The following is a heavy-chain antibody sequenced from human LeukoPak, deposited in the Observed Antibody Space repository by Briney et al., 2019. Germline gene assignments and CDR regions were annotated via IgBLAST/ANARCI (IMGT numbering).Heavy chain of an antibody. Sequence: ASVKVSCKASGYTFTSYDINWVRQATGQGLEWMGRMNPNSGSTGYAQKFQGRVTMTRNTSISTAYMELSSLRSEDTAVYYCARGGGVYSSSSFGFYWGQGTLVTVSS. CDR2: MNPNSGST. J-gene: IGHJ4*02. D-gene: IGHD6-6*01. CDR3: ARGGGVYSSSSFGFY. V-gene: IGHV1-8*01. CDR1: GYTFTSYD.